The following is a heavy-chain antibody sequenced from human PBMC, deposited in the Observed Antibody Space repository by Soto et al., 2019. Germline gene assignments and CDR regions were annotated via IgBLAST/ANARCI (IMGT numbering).Heavy chain of an antibody. J-gene: IGHJ4*02. Sequence: GGSLRLSCAASGFTFSSYGMHWVRQAPGKGLEWVAVISYDGSNKYYADSVKGRFTISRDSSKNTLYLQMNSLRAEDTAVYYCAKDRDIVVVPAASSYYFDYWGQGTLVTVSS. CDR3: AKDRDIVVVPAASSYYFDY. CDR2: ISYDGSNK. CDR1: GFTFSSYG. D-gene: IGHD2-2*01. V-gene: IGHV3-30*18.